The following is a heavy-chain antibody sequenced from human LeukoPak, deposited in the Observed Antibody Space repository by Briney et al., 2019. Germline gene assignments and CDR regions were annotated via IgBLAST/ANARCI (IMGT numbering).Heavy chain of an antibody. CDR3: AAIAAAGTE. Sequence: PSETLSLTCTVSGGSLSSYYWSWVRQPPGKGLEWIGYIYYSGSTNYNPSLKSRVTISVDASKNQFSLKLSSVIAADTAVYYCAAIAAAGTEWGQGTLVTVSS. D-gene: IGHD6-13*01. CDR1: GGSLSSYY. CDR2: IYYSGST. V-gene: IGHV4-59*01. J-gene: IGHJ4*02.